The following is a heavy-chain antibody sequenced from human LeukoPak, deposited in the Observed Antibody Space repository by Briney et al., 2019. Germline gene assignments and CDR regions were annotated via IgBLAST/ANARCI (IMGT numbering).Heavy chain of an antibody. D-gene: IGHD1-7*01. V-gene: IGHV4-59*13. Sequence: SETLSLTCTVSGGSINSYYWNWIRQPPGKGLEGFGYIYYSGSTDYNPSLKSRVSISIETSKNQFSLKLSSVTAADTAVYYCARAGTSRYYFYHYMDVWGRGTTVTVS. CDR2: IYYSGST. J-gene: IGHJ6*03. CDR1: GGSINSYY. CDR3: ARAGTSRYYFYHYMDV.